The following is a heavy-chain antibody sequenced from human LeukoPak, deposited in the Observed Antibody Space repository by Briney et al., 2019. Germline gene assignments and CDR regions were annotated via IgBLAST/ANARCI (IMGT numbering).Heavy chain of an antibody. Sequence: PSETLSLTCAVYGGSFSGYYWSWIRQPPGKGLEWIGEINHSGSTNYNPSLKSRVTISVDTSKNQFSLKLSSVTAADTAVYYCARGKKQGYCSSTSCYSAYYYYMDVWGKGTTATVSS. CDR1: GGSFSGYY. V-gene: IGHV4-34*01. J-gene: IGHJ6*03. CDR2: INHSGST. CDR3: ARGKKQGYCSSTSCYSAYYYYMDV. D-gene: IGHD2-2*02.